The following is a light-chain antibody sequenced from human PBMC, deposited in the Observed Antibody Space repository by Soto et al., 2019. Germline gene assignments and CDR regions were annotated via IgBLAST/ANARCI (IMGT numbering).Light chain of an antibody. V-gene: IGKV1-39*01. J-gene: IGKJ3*01. CDR1: QNINTY. Sequence: DIQMTQSPYSLSAAVGDRVTIACRASQNINTYLNWYQQKPGKAPKLLIFDAASLQNGVPSRFSGRWAKNDFTLPITSLQPEDFATYYCQQTSSAPFTFGPGTKVDIK. CDR3: QQTSSAPFT. CDR2: DAA.